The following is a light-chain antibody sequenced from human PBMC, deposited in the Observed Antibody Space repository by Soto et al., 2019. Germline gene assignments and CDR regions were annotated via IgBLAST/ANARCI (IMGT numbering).Light chain of an antibody. CDR3: QQYSWT. CDR1: QSISTHF. J-gene: IGKJ1*01. V-gene: IGKV3-20*01. Sequence: EIVLTQSPGTLSLSPGERATLSCRACQSISTHFFAWYQQKPGQAPRLLIYGAFYRATGIADRFSGSGSGTDFTLTISRLEPEDFAVYYCQQYSWTFGQGTKVEMK. CDR2: GAF.